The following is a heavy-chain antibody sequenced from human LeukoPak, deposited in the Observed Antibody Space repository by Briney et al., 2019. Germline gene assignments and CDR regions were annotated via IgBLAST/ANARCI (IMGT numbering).Heavy chain of an antibody. CDR3: ARVYCSSTSCSTSDY. Sequence: ASVKVSCKASGYTFTSYGISWARQAPGQGLEWMGWISAYNGNTNYAQKLQGRVTMTTDTSTSTAYMELRSLRSDDTAVYYCARVYCSSTSCSTSDYWGQGTLVTVSS. CDR2: ISAYNGNT. D-gene: IGHD2-2*02. J-gene: IGHJ4*02. V-gene: IGHV1-18*01. CDR1: GYTFTSYG.